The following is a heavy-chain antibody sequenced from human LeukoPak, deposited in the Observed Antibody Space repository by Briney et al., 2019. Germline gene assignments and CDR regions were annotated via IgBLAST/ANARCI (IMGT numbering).Heavy chain of an antibody. CDR2: VNLQGST. CDR3: AREGGPYRPLDY. Sequence: SETLSLTCGVSGGSITNTNYWTWVRQPPGKGLEWIGEVNLQGSTNYNPSLMGRVAIAVDTSENHISLQLTSVTAADTAVYYCAREGGPYRPLDYSGQGTLVTVSP. CDR1: GGSITNTNY. V-gene: IGHV4-4*02. J-gene: IGHJ4*02.